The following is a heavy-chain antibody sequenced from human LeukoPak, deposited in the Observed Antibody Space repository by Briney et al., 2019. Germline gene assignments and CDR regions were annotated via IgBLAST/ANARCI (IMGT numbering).Heavy chain of an antibody. CDR2: INNEGSNT. CDR3: ARGVHYGMDV. J-gene: IGHJ6*02. CDR1: GFTFSSYW. V-gene: IGHV3-74*01. Sequence: PGGSLRLSCAASGFTFSSYWMHWVRQAPGKGLVWVSRINNEGSNTAYADSVKGRFTISRDNANNTVYLKMNSLRAEDTAVYYCARGVHYGMDVWGQGTTVTVSS. D-gene: IGHD6-6*01.